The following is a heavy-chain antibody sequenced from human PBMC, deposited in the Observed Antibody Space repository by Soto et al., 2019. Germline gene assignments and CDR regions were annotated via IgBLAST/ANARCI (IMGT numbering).Heavy chain of an antibody. D-gene: IGHD4-4*01. CDR2: ISSDGTSK. CDR1: GFTFPNFA. Sequence: QVRLEESGGGVVQPGRSLRLSCAASGFTFPNFALHWIRQAPGEGLEWVAYISSDGTSKYYADSVKGRFSISRDNFKDTLFLQTNTPKPEDTAVYYCATDPTTFADPPTVDYIPDVWVQGTTVTVSS. V-gene: IGHV3-30-3*01. J-gene: IGHJ6*02. CDR3: ATDPTTFADPPTVDYIPDV.